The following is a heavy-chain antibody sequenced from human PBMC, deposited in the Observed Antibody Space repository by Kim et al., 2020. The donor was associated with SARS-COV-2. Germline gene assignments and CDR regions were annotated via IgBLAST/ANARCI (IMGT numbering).Heavy chain of an antibody. CDR3: VKDFAGVLRPNAFDI. CDR2: ISYNGANT. CDR1: GFSFISYA. D-gene: IGHD6-6*01. V-gene: IGHV3-23*01. Sequence: GGSLRLSCAASGFSFISYAMSWVRQAPGKGLEWVSGISYNGANTYYADSVRGRFTISRDNSYNTVYLQMNSLRGEDTAIYHCVKDFAGVLRPNAFDIWG. J-gene: IGHJ3*02.